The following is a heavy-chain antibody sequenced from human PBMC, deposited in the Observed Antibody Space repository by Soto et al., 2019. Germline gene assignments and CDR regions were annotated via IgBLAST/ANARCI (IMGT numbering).Heavy chain of an antibody. D-gene: IGHD5-18*01. CDR3: ASLLDTAMVPFDY. CDR1: GGSFSGYY. Sequence: SETLSLTCAVYGGSFSGYYWSWIRQPPGKGLEWIGEINHSGSTNYNPSLKSRVTISVDTSKNQLSLKLSSVTAADTAVYYCASLLDTAMVPFDYWGQGTLVTVSS. CDR2: INHSGST. V-gene: IGHV4-34*01. J-gene: IGHJ4*02.